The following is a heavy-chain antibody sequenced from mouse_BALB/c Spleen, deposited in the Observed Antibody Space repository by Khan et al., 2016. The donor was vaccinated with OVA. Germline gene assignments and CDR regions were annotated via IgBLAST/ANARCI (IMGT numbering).Heavy chain of an antibody. D-gene: IGHD4-1*01. CDR1: GYIFTDYS. V-gene: IGHV9-2-1*01. CDR2: INTETGEP. Sequence: QIQLVQSGPELKKPGETVKISCKASGYIFTDYSMHWVKQAPGEGLKWMGWINTETGEPTYADDFKGRFALTLENSVSTAYLQINNLTHEDPATYFCATSNPFYAMDYWGQGTPVTVSA. CDR3: ATSNPFYAMDY. J-gene: IGHJ4*01.